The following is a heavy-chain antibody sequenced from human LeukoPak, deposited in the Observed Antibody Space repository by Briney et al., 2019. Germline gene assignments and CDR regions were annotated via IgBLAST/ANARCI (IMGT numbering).Heavy chain of an antibody. D-gene: IGHD3-22*01. CDR1: GGSLSDSY. CDR2: INHFGRT. Sequence: SETLSLTCAVSGGSLSDSYWSGVRQPPGMGLEWIGEINHFGRTKYNPSLKSRLAISIDTSKNQIYLRLSSVTAADTAVYYCARGSSSGYYPIDFWGRGTLVTASS. CDR3: ARGSSSGYYPIDF. V-gene: IGHV4-34*01. J-gene: IGHJ4*02.